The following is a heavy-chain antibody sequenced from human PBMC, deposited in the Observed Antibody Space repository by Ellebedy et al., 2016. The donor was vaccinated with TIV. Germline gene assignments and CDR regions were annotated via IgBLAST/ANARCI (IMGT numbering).Heavy chain of an antibody. J-gene: IGHJ6*02. V-gene: IGHV3-53*01. CDR3: SRDGNYYGV. CDR1: GFTVSNNY. Sequence: GESLKISCVASGFTVSNNYMRWIRQAPGKGLEWVSLIYSDGTIDYAASVKGRFTISRDNSKNTLYLQMNSLRAEDTAVYFCSRDGNYYGVWGQGTTVTVSS. D-gene: IGHD3-10*01. CDR2: IYSDGTI.